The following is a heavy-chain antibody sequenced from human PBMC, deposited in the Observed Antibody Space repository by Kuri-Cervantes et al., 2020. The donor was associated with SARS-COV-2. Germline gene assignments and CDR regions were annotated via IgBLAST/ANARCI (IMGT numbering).Heavy chain of an antibody. CDR2: INHSGST. V-gene: IGHV4-34*01. Sequence: SETLSLTCAVYGGSFSGYYWSWIRQPPGKGLEWIGEINHSGSTNYNPSLKSRVTISVDTSKNQFSLKLSSVTAADRAVYYCAGWPVVPAANPKWGIDYWGQGTLVTVSS. J-gene: IGHJ4*02. D-gene: IGHD2-2*01. CDR3: AGWPVVPAANPKWGIDY. CDR1: GGSFSGYY.